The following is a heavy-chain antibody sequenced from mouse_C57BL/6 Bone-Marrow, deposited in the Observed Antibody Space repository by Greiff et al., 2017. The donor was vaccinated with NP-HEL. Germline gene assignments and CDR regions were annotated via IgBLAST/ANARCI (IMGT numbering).Heavy chain of an antibody. CDR2: IWSGGST. J-gene: IGHJ4*01. CDR1: GFSLTSYG. CDR3: AKRAVVATDAMDY. D-gene: IGHD1-1*01. Sequence: QVQLKQSGPGLVQPSQSLSITCTVSGFSLTSYGVHWVRQPPGKGLEWLGVIWSGGSTDYNAAFISRLSISKDNSKSQVFFKMNSLQADDTAIYYCAKRAVVATDAMDYWGQGTSVTVSS. V-gene: IGHV2-4*01.